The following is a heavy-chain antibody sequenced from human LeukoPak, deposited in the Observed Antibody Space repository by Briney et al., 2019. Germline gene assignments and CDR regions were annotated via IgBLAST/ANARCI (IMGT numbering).Heavy chain of an antibody. D-gene: IGHD2-2*01. Sequence: SQTLSLTCAISGDSVSSNSAAWHWIRQSPSRGLEWLGRTYYRSKWCNENAVSVKSRITISPDTSKNQFSLQLNSVTPEDTAVYYCARDPRSGGQPLSGAFDFWGQGSLVTVSS. CDR2: TYYRSKWCN. CDR3: ARDPRSGGQPLSGAFDF. V-gene: IGHV6-1*01. CDR1: GDSVSSNSAA. J-gene: IGHJ4*02.